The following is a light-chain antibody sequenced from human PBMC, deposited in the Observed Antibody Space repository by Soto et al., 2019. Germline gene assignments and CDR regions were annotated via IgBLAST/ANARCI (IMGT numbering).Light chain of an antibody. CDR1: DIGSQS. V-gene: IGLV3-21*04. CDR2: YDN. J-gene: IGLJ1*01. CDR3: QVWDSSSHHYV. Sequence: SYELTQPPSVSVAPGKTASVTCGGNDIGSQSVHWYQQKPGQAPVLVIYYDNDRPSGIPERFSGSNSGNTATLTISRVEAGDEADYYCQVWDSSSHHYVFGTGTKVTVL.